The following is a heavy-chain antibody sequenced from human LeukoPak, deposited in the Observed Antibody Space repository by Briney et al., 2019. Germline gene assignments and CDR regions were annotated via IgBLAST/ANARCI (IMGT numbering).Heavy chain of an antibody. D-gene: IGHD2-15*01. CDR1: GFTFSDYY. Sequence: GGSLRLSCAASGFTFSDYYMSWIRQAPGKGLEWVSYISSSGSTIYYADSVKGRFTISRDNSKNTLYLQMNSLRAEDTAVYYCAKVGVGYCSGGSCYPTGYYFDYWGQGTLVTVSS. CDR3: AKVGVGYCSGGSCYPTGYYFDY. V-gene: IGHV3-11*01. CDR2: ISSSGSTI. J-gene: IGHJ4*02.